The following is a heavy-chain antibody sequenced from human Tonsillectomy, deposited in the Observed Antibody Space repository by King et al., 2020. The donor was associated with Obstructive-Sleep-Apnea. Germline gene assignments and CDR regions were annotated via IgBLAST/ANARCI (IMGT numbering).Heavy chain of an antibody. D-gene: IGHD3/OR15-3a*01. CDR1: RYSISSGYD. CDR3: ARGRTQFDY. Sequence: QLQESGPGLVKSSETLSLTCTVSRYSISSGYDWGWIRQPPGKGLEWIGNIYHSGITHYNPSLKSRVTISVDTSKTQFSLKLNSVTAADTAVYYCARGRTQFDYWGQGTLVTVSS. J-gene: IGHJ4*02. CDR2: IYHSGIT. V-gene: IGHV4-38-2*02.